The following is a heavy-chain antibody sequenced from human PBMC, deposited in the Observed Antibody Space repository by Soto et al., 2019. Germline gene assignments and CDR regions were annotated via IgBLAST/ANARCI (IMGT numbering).Heavy chain of an antibody. CDR3: AASQIELPGHYYYGMDV. D-gene: IGHD1-26*01. V-gene: IGHV1-58*01. CDR1: GFTFTSSA. CDR2: IVVGSGNT. Sequence: SVKVSCKASGFTFTSSAVQWVRQARGQRLEWIGWIVVGSGNTNYAQKFQERVTITRDMSTSTAYMELSSLRSEDTAVYYCAASQIELPGHYYYGMDVWGQGTTVTVSS. J-gene: IGHJ6*02.